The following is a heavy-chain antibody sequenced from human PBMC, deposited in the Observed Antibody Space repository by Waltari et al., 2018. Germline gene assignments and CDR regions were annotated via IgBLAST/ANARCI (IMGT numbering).Heavy chain of an antibody. D-gene: IGHD3-10*01. CDR1: GFTFSPHS. CDR3: ARDGEFLRLGTTDY. V-gene: IGHV3-21*02. J-gene: IGHJ4*02. CDR2: IGTTDSYI. Sequence: EVQLVESGGGLVKPGGSLRLSCAASGFTFSPHSMSWIRQAPGKGLEWVSSIGTTDSYIYYANSVRGRFTISRDNAKNSLFLQMNGLRADDTGVYYCARDGEFLRLGTTDYWGQGTLITVSS.